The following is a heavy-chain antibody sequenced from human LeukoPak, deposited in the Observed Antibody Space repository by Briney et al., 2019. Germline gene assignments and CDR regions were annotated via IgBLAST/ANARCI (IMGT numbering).Heavy chain of an antibody. CDR3: AGRTGAYYYYYMDV. CDR1: GGSISSYY. J-gene: IGHJ6*03. Sequence: PSETLSLTCTVSGGSISSYYWSWIRQPPGKGLEWIGYIYYSGSTNYNPSLKSRVTISVDTSKNQFSLKLSSVTAADTAVYYCAGRTGAYYYYYMDVWGKGTTVTVSS. V-gene: IGHV4-59*01. D-gene: IGHD7-27*01. CDR2: IYYSGST.